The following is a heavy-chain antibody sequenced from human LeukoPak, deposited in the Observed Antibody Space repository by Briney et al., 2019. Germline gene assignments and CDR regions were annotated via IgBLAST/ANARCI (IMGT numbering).Heavy chain of an antibody. D-gene: IGHD6-13*01. CDR3: AKTRPLDSSSWSHGDY. V-gene: IGHV3-23*01. J-gene: IGHJ4*02. CDR1: GFTFSSSA. CDR2: ISGSGDST. Sequence: GGSLRLSCAASGFTFSSSAMSWVRQVPGKGLEWVSAISGSGDSTYYGDSVKGRFTISRDNSKNTLYLQMNSLRAEDTAVYYCAKTRPLDSSSWSHGDYWGQGALVTVSS.